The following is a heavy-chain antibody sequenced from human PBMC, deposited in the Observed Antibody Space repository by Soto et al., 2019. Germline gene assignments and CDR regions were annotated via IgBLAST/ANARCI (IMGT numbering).Heavy chain of an antibody. V-gene: IGHV1-2*04. CDR3: ARDRADCISTSCYAGDYYYYGMDV. D-gene: IGHD2-2*01. J-gene: IGHJ6*02. Sequence: ASVKVSCKASGYTFTGYYMHWVRQAPGQGLEWMGWINPNSGGTNYAQKFQGWVTMTRDTSISTAYMELSRLRSDDTAVYYCARDRADCISTSCYAGDYYYYGMDVWGQGTTVTSP. CDR1: GYTFTGYY. CDR2: INPNSGGT.